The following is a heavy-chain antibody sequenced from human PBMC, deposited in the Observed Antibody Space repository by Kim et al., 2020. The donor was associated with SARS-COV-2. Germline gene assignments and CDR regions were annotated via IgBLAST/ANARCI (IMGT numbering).Heavy chain of an antibody. Sequence: SVKVSCKASGGTFSSYAISWVRQAPGQGLEWMGGIIPIFGTANYAQKFQGRVTITADESTSTAYMELSSLRSEDTAVYYCARDVSVLGRYFDYWGQGTLVTVSS. D-gene: IGHD2-8*01. V-gene: IGHV1-69*13. J-gene: IGHJ4*02. CDR3: ARDVSVLGRYFDY. CDR2: IIPIFGTA. CDR1: GGTFSSYA.